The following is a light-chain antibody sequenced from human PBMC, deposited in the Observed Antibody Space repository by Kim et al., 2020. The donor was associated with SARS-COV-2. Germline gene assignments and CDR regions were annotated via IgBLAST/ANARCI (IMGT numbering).Light chain of an antibody. V-gene: IGLV7-46*01. CDR2: DTG. CDR1: TGPVTSGHF. Sequence: GTFTLPCRPSTGPVTSGHFPYWFQQKPGQAPRTLIYDTGNGHSWTPARFSGYLLGGKAALTLSAAQPEDEADYYCLLSYSDSRVFGGGTQLTVL. CDR3: LLSYSDSRV. J-gene: IGLJ2*01.